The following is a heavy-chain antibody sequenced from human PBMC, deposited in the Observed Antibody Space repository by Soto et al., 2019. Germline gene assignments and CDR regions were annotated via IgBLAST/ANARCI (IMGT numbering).Heavy chain of an antibody. D-gene: IGHD3-16*01. CDR3: TRDANYRDDSAYYDVFDI. Sequence: DVQLTESGGGLVQPGGSLRLSCGASGFSFGSDWMAWVRQAPGKGLEWVAKIRKDGSQEHYAASVGGRFSVSRDNAKDSLYLKMNSLRLEDTAVYYCTRDANYRDDSAYYDVFDIWGQGTMVTVSS. CDR1: GFSFGSDW. V-gene: IGHV3-7*05. CDR2: IRKDGSQE. J-gene: IGHJ3*02.